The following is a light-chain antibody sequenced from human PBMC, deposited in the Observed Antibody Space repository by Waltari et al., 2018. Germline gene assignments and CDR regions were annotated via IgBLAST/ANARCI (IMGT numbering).Light chain of an antibody. CDR2: DVT. CDR3: CSYAGSWV. CDR1: GSDVGDFYY. J-gene: IGLJ3*02. Sequence: QSALTQPRSVSGSPGQSVTISCAGTGSDVGDFYYVSWYQQHPGKAPKLVIYDVTKRPSGVPDRFSGSKSGTSASLTVSGLQAEDEADYYCCSYAGSWVFGGGTKLTVL. V-gene: IGLV2-11*01.